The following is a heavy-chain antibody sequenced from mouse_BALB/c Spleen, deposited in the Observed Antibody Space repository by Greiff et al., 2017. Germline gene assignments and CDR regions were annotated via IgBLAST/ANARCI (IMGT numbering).Heavy chain of an antibody. CDR1: GYSITSDYA. V-gene: IGHV3-2*02. Sequence: EVKLQESGPGLVKPSQSLSLTCTVTGYSITSDYAWNWIRQFPGNKLEWMGYISYSGSTSYNPSLKSRISITRDTSKNQFFLQLNSVTTEDTATYYCASQARFAYWGQGTLVTVSA. CDR2: ISYSGST. CDR3: ASQARFAY. J-gene: IGHJ3*01.